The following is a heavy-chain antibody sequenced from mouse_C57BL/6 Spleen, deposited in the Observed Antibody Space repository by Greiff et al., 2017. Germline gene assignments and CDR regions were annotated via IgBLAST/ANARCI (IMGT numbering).Heavy chain of an antibody. D-gene: IGHD1-1*01. CDR1: GYTFTSYW. J-gene: IGHJ1*03. V-gene: IGHV1-69*01. CDR2: IDPSDSYT. CDR3: ARGFYYYGSSRYWYFDV. Sequence: VKLQQPGAELVMPGASVKLSCKASGYTFTSYWMHWVKQRPGQGLEWIGEIDPSDSYTNYNQKFKGKSTLTVDKSSSTAYMQLSSLTSEDSAVYYCARGFYYYGSSRYWYFDVWGTGTTVTVSS.